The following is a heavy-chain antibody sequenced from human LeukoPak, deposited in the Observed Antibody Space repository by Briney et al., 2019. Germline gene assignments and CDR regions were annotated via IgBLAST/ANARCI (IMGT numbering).Heavy chain of an antibody. V-gene: IGHV1-69*01. CDR3: ARNAGFASSSYYFDY. J-gene: IGHJ4*02. D-gene: IGHD6-6*01. CDR2: IIPIFGTA. Sequence: SSVKVSCKASGGTLSSYAISWVRQAPGQGLEWMGGIIPIFGTANYAQKFQGRVTITADESTSTAYMELSSLRPEDTAVYYCARNAGFASSSYYFDYWGQRTLVTVSS. CDR1: GGTLSSYA.